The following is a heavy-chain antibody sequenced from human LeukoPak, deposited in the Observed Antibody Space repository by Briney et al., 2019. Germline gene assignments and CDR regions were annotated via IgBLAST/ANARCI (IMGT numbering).Heavy chain of an antibody. J-gene: IGHJ6*03. D-gene: IGHD2-21*02. CDR1: GFTFSSYG. CDR3: AKPVSRDLNYYYYYMDV. CDR2: IWYDGSLK. V-gene: IGHV3-33*03. Sequence: ESGRSLRLSCAASGFTFSSYGMHWVRQAPGKGLEWVAVIWYDGSLKYYADSVKGRFTISRDNSKNTLYLQMNSLRPEDTAVYYCAKPVSRDLNYYYYYMDVWGKGTTVTVSS.